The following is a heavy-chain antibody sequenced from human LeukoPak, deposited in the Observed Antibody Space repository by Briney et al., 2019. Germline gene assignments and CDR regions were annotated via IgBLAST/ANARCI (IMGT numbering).Heavy chain of an antibody. CDR3: AKGRAYGGNSAF. J-gene: IGHJ4*02. V-gene: IGHV3-23*01. D-gene: IGHD4-23*01. Sequence: GGSLRLSCAASGFTFSSYAMSWVRQAPGKGLEWVSAITGSGDSSYYAGSVKGRFTISRDNSNNTLSLQMNSLRAEDTALYYCAKGRAYGGNSAFWGQGTPVTVSS. CDR1: GFTFSSYA. CDR2: ITGSGDSS.